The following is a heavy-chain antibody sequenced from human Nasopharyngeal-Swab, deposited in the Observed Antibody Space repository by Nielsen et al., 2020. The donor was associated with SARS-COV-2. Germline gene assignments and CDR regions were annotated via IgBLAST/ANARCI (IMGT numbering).Heavy chain of an antibody. CDR2: VRSKGNNYAT. CDR3: TRCGGGCYSGRDY. CDR1: GFTFSSHA. J-gene: IGHJ4*02. D-gene: IGHD2-15*01. V-gene: IGHV3-73*01. Sequence: GESLKISCAASGFTFSSHAMGWVRQAPGKGLEWVGRVRSKGNNYATAYSASVKGRFIIFRDDPTNTAYLQMNSLKTEDTAMYYCTRCGGGCYSGRDYWGQGTLVTVSS.